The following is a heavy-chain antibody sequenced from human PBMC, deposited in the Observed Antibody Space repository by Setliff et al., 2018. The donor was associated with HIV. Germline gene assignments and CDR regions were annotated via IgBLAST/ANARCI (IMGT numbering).Heavy chain of an antibody. J-gene: IGHJ4*02. CDR2: IYSDDYT. V-gene: IGHV3-66*01. CDR3: ARDTFGADDT. D-gene: IGHD3-3*01. CDR1: GFTFRNYK. Sequence: GGSLRLSCAASGFTFRNYKMNWVRQAPGKGLEWVSIIYSDDYTKYADSLKGRFTISRDTSKNTLYLQMNSLRAEDTAVYYCARDTFGADDTWGQGTLVTVSS.